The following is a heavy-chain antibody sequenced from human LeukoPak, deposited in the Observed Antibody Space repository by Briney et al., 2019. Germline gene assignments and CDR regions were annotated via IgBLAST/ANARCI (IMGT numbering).Heavy chain of an antibody. Sequence: GGSLILSCAASGFTFSNYAMTWVRQAPGKGLELVSVISASGRNRDYAESVKGRFTIYRDNAENTLCLLMHSLRAEDSAILYCAKLFGTGTTPTDYWGQGTLVTVSS. V-gene: IGHV3-23*01. CDR2: ISASGRNR. D-gene: IGHD1-1*01. J-gene: IGHJ4*02. CDR1: GFTFSNYA. CDR3: AKLFGTGTTPTDY.